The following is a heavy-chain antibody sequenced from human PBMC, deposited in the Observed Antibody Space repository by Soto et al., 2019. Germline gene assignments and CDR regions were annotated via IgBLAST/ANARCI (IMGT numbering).Heavy chain of an antibody. Sequence: SETLSLTCTVSGGSINTFYWSWVRQPAGKGLEWIGRIFSSGSTSFNPSLESRVAMSVDTSKNHFSLNLSSVTAADMAVYYCAREGSXSAYNFAHGIQLWSFDFWGQGALVTVSS. V-gene: IGHV4-4*07. CDR2: IFSSGST. CDR1: GGSINTFY. D-gene: IGHD5-12*01. J-gene: IGHJ4*02. CDR3: AREGSXSAYNFAHGIQLWSFDF.